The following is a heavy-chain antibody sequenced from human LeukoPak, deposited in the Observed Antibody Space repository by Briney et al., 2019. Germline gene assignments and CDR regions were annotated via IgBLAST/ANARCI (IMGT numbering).Heavy chain of an antibody. CDR2: ISNNGGYT. D-gene: IGHD2-15*01. Sequence: GGSLRLSCAGSGYSFDEYAMHWVRQAPGKGLEWVSAISNNGGYTYYADSVQGRFTISRDNSKSTLCLQMNSLRAEDTAVYYCAKQLGYCSDGSCYFPYWGQGTLVTVSS. J-gene: IGHJ4*02. CDR1: GYSFDEYA. V-gene: IGHV3-23*01. CDR3: AKQLGYCSDGSCYFPY.